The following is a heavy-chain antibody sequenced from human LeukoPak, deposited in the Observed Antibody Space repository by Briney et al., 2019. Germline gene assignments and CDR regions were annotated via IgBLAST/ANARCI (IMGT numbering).Heavy chain of an antibody. J-gene: IGHJ4*02. V-gene: IGHV4-59*08. D-gene: IGHD1-26*01. CDR1: GGSISGYY. CDR2: VYYSENT. CDR3: ARSTQWELLRSFDY. Sequence: SETLSLTCSVSGGSISGYYWSWIRQPPGKELEWIGYVYYSENTKYNPSLESRVTISLDTSKNQFSLRLNSVTTADTAVYYCARSTQWELLRSFDYWGQGTLVTVSS.